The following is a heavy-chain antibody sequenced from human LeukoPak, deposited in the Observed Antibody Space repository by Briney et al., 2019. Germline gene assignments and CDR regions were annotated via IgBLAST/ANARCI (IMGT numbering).Heavy chain of an antibody. Sequence: ASVKVSCTASGYTFTGYYMHWVRQAPGQGLEWMGRINPNSGGTNYAQKFQGRVTMTRDTSISTAYMELSRLRSDDTAVYYCARVKGYSSSWAFRYWGQGTLVTVSS. D-gene: IGHD6-13*01. V-gene: IGHV1-2*06. CDR3: ARVKGYSSSWAFRY. CDR1: GYTFTGYY. CDR2: INPNSGGT. J-gene: IGHJ4*02.